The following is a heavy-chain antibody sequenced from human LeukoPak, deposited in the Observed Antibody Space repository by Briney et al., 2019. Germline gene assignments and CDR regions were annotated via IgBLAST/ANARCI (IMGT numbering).Heavy chain of an antibody. CDR2: ISWNSGSI. CDR1: GFTFDDYA. V-gene: IGHV3-9*01. D-gene: IGHD2-8*01. Sequence: PGRSLRLSCAASGFTFDDYAMHWVRQAPGKGLEWVSGISWNSGSIGYADSVKGRFTISRDNAKNSLYLQMNSLRAEDTALYYCAKDSDTNFDYWGQGTLVTVSS. J-gene: IGHJ4*02. CDR3: AKDSDTNFDY.